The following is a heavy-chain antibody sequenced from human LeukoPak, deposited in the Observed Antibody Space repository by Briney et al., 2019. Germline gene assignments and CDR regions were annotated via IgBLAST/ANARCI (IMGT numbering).Heavy chain of an antibody. CDR2: ISAYNGNT. J-gene: IGHJ4*02. Sequence: GASVKVSCKASGYTFTSYGISWVRQAPGQGLEWMGWISAYNGNTNYAQKLQGKVTMTTDTSTSTAYMELRSLRSDDTAVYYCARDWNDYGGNMYGRALDYWGQGTLVTVSS. D-gene: IGHD4-23*01. CDR1: GYTFTSYG. V-gene: IGHV1-18*01. CDR3: ARDWNDYGGNMYGRALDY.